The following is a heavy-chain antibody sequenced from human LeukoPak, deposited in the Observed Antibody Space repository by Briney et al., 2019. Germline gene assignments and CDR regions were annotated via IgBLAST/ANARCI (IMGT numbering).Heavy chain of an antibody. D-gene: IGHD3/OR15-3a*01. V-gene: IGHV3-64*01. J-gene: IGHJ4*02. CDR1: GFTFSSYA. CDR2: ISSNGGST. Sequence: PGGSLRLSCAASGFTFSSYAMHWVRQAPGKGLEYVSVISSNGGSTYYANSVKGRFTISRDNAKNSLYLQMNSLRAEDTAVYYCARDDGLTFDYWGQGTLVTVSS. CDR3: ARDDGLTFDY.